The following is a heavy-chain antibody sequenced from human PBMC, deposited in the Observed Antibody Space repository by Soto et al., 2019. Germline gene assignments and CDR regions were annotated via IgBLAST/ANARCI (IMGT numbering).Heavy chain of an antibody. Sequence: SETLSLTCTVSGGSVSSGSYYWSWIRQPPGKGLEWIGYIYYSGSTNYNPSLKSRVTISVDTSKNQFSLKLSSVTAADTAVYYCARDKPEDQDAFDIWGQGTMVTVSS. CDR3: ARDKPEDQDAFDI. V-gene: IGHV4-61*01. CDR1: GGSVSSGSYY. CDR2: IYYSGST. J-gene: IGHJ3*02.